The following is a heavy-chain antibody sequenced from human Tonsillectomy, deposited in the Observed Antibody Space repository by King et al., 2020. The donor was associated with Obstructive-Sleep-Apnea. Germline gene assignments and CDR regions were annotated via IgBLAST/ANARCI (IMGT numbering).Heavy chain of an antibody. Sequence: VQLVQSGAEVKKPGASVKVSCKASGYTFTGYYMHWVRQAPGQGLEWMGRINPNSGGTNYAQKFKGRVTMTRDTSLSTAYMELSRLRSDDTVVYYCAREYYYGSGSYSYFDYWGQGTLVTVSS. V-gene: IGHV1-2*05. J-gene: IGHJ4*02. D-gene: IGHD3-10*01. CDR3: AREYYYGSGSYSYFDY. CDR2: INPNSGGT. CDR1: GYTFTGYY.